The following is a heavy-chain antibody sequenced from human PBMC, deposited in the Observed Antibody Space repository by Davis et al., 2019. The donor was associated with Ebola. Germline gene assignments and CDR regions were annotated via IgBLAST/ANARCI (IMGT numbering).Heavy chain of an antibody. J-gene: IGHJ4*02. CDR3: ARGYSSRGPLDY. CDR2: INAGNGNT. CDR1: GYMFTDYA. Sequence: ASVKVSCKASGYMFTDYAMHWVRQAPGQRLEWMGWINAGNGNTKYSQKFQGRVTITRDTSASTAYMELSSLRSEDTAVYYCARGYSSRGPLDYWGQGTLVTVSS. V-gene: IGHV1-3*01. D-gene: IGHD6-13*01.